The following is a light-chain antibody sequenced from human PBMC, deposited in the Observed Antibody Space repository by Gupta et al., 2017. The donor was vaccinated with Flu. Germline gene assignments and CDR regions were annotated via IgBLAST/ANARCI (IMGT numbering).Light chain of an antibody. J-gene: IGKJ3*01. V-gene: IGKV4-1*01. CDR2: WAS. CDR1: QSVLYSPNNMNY. CDR3: QQYYSTPPS. Sequence: DILLAQSPYSLAVSLGKRATINRKASQSVLYSPNNMNYLAWYQQKPGQPPKLLIYWASSRESGVPARFSGSGSGTDFTLTISSLQAEDVAVYYCQQYYSTPPSFGPGTKVDIK.